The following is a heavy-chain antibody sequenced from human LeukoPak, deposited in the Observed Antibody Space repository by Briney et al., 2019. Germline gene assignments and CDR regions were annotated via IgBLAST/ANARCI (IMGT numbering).Heavy chain of an antibody. J-gene: IGHJ4*02. D-gene: IGHD3-9*01. Sequence: PGGSLRLSCAASGFTFSSYGMSWVRQAPGKGLEWVSAISGSGGSTYYADSVKGRFTISRDNSKNTLYLQMNSLRAEDTAVYYCAKEASYYDILTGYYSYWGQGTLVTVSS. CDR2: ISGSGGST. V-gene: IGHV3-23*01. CDR1: GFTFSSYG. CDR3: AKEASYYDILTGYYSY.